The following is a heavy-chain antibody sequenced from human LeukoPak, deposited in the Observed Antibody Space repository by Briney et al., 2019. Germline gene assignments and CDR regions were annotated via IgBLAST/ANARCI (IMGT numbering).Heavy chain of an antibody. V-gene: IGHV4-59*01. D-gene: IGHD3-10*01. CDR3: AREGYGSRSRENWLDP. CDR2: IYYSWST. CDR1: GGSISSYY. J-gene: IGHJ5*02. Sequence: SEPLSLTCTVSGGSISSYYWSWIRQPPGKGLEWIGYIYYSWSTNYNPSLKSRVTISVDTSKNQSSLKLSSVTAADTAVYYCAREGYGSRSRENWLDPWGQGTLVTSST.